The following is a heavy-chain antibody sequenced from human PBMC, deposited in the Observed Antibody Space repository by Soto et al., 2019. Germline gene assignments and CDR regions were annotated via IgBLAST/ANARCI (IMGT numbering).Heavy chain of an antibody. D-gene: IGHD2-2*01. CDR1: GLTLSGYS. CDR2: IGTSAST. Sequence: DVRLLESGGGLVQPGGPLGLSCEASGLTLSGYSMSWFRQAQGKGLEWVSTIGTSASTYYGDSVRGRFTISRDNSRNTLYLQMNSLRAEDTAVYYCADLSRYCTSSNCDWGQGTLVTVSS. CDR3: ADLSRYCTSSNCD. J-gene: IGHJ4*02. V-gene: IGHV3-23*01.